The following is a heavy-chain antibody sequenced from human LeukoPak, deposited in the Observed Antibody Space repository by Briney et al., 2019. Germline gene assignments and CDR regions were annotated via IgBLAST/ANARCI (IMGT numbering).Heavy chain of an antibody. CDR2: ITTDGGFM. V-gene: IGHV3-21*05. J-gene: IGHJ4*02. Sequence: GGSLRLSCAASGFTFSAFSMNWVRQAPGKGLEWISYITTDGGFMSYADSLKGRFTISRDNAKNSLYLQMSTLRGEDTAVYYCAIGRAGHYFDYWGQGTLVAVSS. CDR3: AIGRAGHYFDY. D-gene: IGHD6-19*01. CDR1: GFTFSAFS.